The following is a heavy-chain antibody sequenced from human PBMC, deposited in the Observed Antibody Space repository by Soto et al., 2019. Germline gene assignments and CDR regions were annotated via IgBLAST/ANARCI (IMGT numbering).Heavy chain of an antibody. CDR1: GYTFTSYA. CDR3: ARESDEAPAWFDP. V-gene: IGHV1-3*01. Sequence: QVQLVQSGAEVKKPGASVKVSCKASGYTFTSYAMHWVRQAPGQRLEWMGWINAGNGNTTYSQKFHGRVTITRDTSASTAYMDLGSPRSEDTAVYYCARESDEAPAWFDPWGQGTLVPVSS. CDR2: INAGNGNT. J-gene: IGHJ5*02.